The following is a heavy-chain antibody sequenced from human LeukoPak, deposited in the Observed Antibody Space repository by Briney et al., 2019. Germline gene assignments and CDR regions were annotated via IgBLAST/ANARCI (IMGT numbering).Heavy chain of an antibody. V-gene: IGHV3-48*01. CDR1: GFTFSSYS. CDR3: AKSHGLTYYYYYMDV. CDR2: ISSSSSTI. J-gene: IGHJ6*03. Sequence: GGSLRLSCAASGFTFSSYSMNWVRQAPGKGLEWVSYISSSSSTIYYADSVKGRFTISRDNSKNTLYLQMNSLRAEDTAVYYCAKSHGLTYYYYYMDVWGKGTTVTVSS.